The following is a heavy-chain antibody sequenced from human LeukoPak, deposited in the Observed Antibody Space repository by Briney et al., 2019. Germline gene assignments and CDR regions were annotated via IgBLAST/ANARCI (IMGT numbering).Heavy chain of an antibody. J-gene: IGHJ6*03. V-gene: IGHV3-30-3*01. CDR3: ARDPMNPLDTAMPDYYYYCMDV. D-gene: IGHD5-18*01. CDR1: GFTFSSYA. Sequence: GGSLRLSCAASGFTFSSYALHWVRQAPGKGLVWVAAISYDGSNKYYADSVKGRFTISRDNSKNTLYLQMNSLRAEDTAVYYCARDPMNPLDTAMPDYYYYCMDVWGKGTTVTVSS. CDR2: ISYDGSNK.